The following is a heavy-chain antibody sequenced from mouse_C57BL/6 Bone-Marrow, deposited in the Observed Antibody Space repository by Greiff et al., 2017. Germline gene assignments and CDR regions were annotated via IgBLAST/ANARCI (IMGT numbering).Heavy chain of an antibody. J-gene: IGHJ1*03. CDR1: GFNIKDDY. CDR2: IDPENGDT. V-gene: IGHV14-4*01. D-gene: IGHD1-1*01. Sequence: KQSGAELVRPGASVKLSCTASGFNIKDDYMHWVKQRPEQGLEWIGWIDPENGDTEYASKFQGKATITADTSSNTAYLQLSSLTSEDTAVYYCTTTVGYWYFDVWGTGTTVTVSS. CDR3: TTTVGYWYFDV.